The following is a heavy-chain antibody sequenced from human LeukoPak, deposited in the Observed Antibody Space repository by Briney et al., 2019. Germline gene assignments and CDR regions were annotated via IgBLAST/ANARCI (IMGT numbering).Heavy chain of an antibody. CDR2: IRYDGSNT. Sequence: GGSLRLSCATSGFTFSTSGMHWVRQAPGKGLEWVAFIRYDGSNTYHADSVKGRFTVSRDNSKNTLFLQMNSLRAEVTAVYYCARCSDFWSGYYTDYWGQGTLVTVSS. D-gene: IGHD3-3*01. CDR3: ARCSDFWSGYYTDY. CDR1: GFTFSTSG. V-gene: IGHV3-30*02. J-gene: IGHJ4*02.